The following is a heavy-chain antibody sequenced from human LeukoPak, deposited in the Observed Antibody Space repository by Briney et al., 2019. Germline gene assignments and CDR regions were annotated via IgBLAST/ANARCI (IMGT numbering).Heavy chain of an antibody. CDR1: GYIFTTYH. J-gene: IGHJ4*02. D-gene: IGHD2-15*01. CDR3: APLIGGYFDY. V-gene: IGHV1-2*06. Sequence: ASVKVSCKASGYIFTTYHMHWVRQAPGQGLEWMGRINPNSGDTKCAQKFQGRVAMTRDTSINTAYMDLSSLRSDDTAVYYCAPLIGGYFDYWGQGTLVTVSS. CDR2: INPNSGDT.